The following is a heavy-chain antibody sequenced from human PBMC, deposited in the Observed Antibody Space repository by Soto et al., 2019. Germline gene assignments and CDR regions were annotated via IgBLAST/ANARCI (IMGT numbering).Heavy chain of an antibody. J-gene: IGHJ1*01. V-gene: IGHV3-30*18. CDR3: AKEGRGVGATTIDFQH. CDR1: GFTFSSFG. CDR2: ISYDGSLL. D-gene: IGHD1-26*01. Sequence: QVQLVESGGGVVQPGRSLRLSCTDSGFTFSSFGMHWVRQAPGKGLEWVAGISYDGSLLYYADSVKARFTISRDYSKNTLFLQMTSLSPEDTAVYYCAKEGRGVGATTIDFQHWGQGTLVTVSS.